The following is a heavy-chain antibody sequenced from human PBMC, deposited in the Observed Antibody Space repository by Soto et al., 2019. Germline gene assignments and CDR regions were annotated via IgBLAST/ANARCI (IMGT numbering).Heavy chain of an antibody. CDR3: AKDGSGSYYNHFVY. CDR2: ISYDGSNK. J-gene: IGHJ4*02. V-gene: IGHV3-30*18. Sequence: QVQLVESGGGVVQPGRSLRLSCAASGFTFSSYGMHWVRQAPGKGLEWVAVISYDGSNKYYADSVKGRFTISRDNSKNTLYLQMNSLRAEDTAVYYCAKDGSGSYYNHFVYWGQGTLVTVSS. CDR1: GFTFSSYG. D-gene: IGHD3-10*01.